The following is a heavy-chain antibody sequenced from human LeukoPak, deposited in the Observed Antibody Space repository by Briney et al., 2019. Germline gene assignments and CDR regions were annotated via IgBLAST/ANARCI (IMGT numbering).Heavy chain of an antibody. J-gene: IGHJ4*02. CDR3: ARLSSGWSRVMGDY. Sequence: GGSLRLSCEASGFTFSSYAIRWVRQAPGTGLEWVSSIPGSGGATYYADSVRGRFTISRDNSKNTLYLQMNSLRAEDTAVYYCARLSSGWSRVMGDYWGQGTLVTVSS. CDR1: GFTFSSYA. CDR2: IPGSGGAT. V-gene: IGHV3-23*01. D-gene: IGHD6-19*01.